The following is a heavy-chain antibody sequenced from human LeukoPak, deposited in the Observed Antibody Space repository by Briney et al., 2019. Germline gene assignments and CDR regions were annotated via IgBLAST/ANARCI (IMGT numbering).Heavy chain of an antibody. D-gene: IGHD3-22*01. Sequence: GASVKVSCKASGYTFTNYGISWVRQAPGQGLEWMGWISAYNGNTNYAQKFQGTVTMTTDTSTSTAYMELRSLRSDDTAVYYCARDSDITNNYFDSSGHPPGDHWGQGTLVTVST. V-gene: IGHV1-18*01. CDR2: ISAYNGNT. CDR1: GYTFTNYG. CDR3: ARDSDITNNYFDSSGHPPGDH. J-gene: IGHJ4*02.